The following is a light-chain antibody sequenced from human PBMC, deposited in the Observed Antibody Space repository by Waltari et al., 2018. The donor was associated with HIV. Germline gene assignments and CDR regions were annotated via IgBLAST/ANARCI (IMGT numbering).Light chain of an antibody. CDR2: LGS. CDR1: QSLLQSIGYNY. CDR3: MQGLPSPRT. J-gene: IGKJ1*01. Sequence: DIVMTQSPLSLPVTPGEPASISCRSSQSLLQSIGYNYLEWYLQGPGQSPQLLIYLGSNRASAVPDRFSGSRSGTDFTLKISRVEAEDVVVYYCMQGLPSPRTFAPGTKVAIK. V-gene: IGKV2-28*01.